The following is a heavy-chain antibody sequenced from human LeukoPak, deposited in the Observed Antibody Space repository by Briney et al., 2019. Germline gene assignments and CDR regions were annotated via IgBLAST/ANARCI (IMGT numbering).Heavy chain of an antibody. Sequence: ASVKVSCKASGYTFTGYYMHWVRQAPGQGLEWMGWINPNSGGTNYAQKFQGRVTMTRDTSISTAYMELSRLRSDDTAVYYCARDFEYCSSTSCSQAAFDIWGQGTMVTVSS. J-gene: IGHJ3*02. V-gene: IGHV1-2*02. CDR2: INPNSGGT. CDR1: GYTFTGYY. D-gene: IGHD2-2*01. CDR3: ARDFEYCSSTSCSQAAFDI.